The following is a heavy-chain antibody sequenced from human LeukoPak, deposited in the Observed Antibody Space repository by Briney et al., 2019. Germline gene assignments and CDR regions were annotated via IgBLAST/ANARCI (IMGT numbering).Heavy chain of an antibody. Sequence: GGSLRLSCAASGFTFSSYGMHWVRQAPGKGLEWVAVISYDGSNKYYADSVKGRFTISRDNSKNTLYLQMNSLRAEDTAVYYCAKDRYYDYVWGSHRSYYFDYWGQGTLVTVSS. D-gene: IGHD3-16*02. J-gene: IGHJ4*02. CDR3: AKDRYYDYVWGSHRSYYFDY. V-gene: IGHV3-30*18. CDR2: ISYDGSNK. CDR1: GFTFSSYG.